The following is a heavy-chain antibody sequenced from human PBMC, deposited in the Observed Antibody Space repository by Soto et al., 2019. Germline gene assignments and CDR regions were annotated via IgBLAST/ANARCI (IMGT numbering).Heavy chain of an antibody. CDR2: IIPLFATT. J-gene: IGHJ3*02. V-gene: IGHV1-69*01. Sequence: QVQLVQSGADVKKPGSSVKVSCKASGVTFSNYGISWVRQAPGQGLEWMGGIIPLFATTDYAQKLQGRVTITADESTSTAYMDVRSLRSEYTAVYYCARTRRETHLRDDFDIWGQGTMVTVSS. CDR1: GVTFSNYG. CDR3: ARTRRETHLRDDFDI.